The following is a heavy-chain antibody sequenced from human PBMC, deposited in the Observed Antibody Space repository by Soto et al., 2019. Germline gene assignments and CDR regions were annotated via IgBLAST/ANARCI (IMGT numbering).Heavy chain of an antibody. Sequence: GGSLRLSCAASGFTFSSYAMSWVRPATGKGLEWVSAISGSGGSTYYADSVKGRFTISRDNSKNTLYLQLNSLRAEDTAVYYCAKGPIAQVGLGDYWGQGTLVTVSS. CDR1: GFTFSSYA. V-gene: IGHV3-23*01. J-gene: IGHJ4*02. D-gene: IGHD3-16*01. CDR2: ISGSGGST. CDR3: AKGPIAQVGLGDY.